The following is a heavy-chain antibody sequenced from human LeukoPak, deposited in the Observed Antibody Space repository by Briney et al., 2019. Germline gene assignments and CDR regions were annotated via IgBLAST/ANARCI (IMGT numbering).Heavy chain of an antibody. CDR3: ARGGFGSGSHFDY. V-gene: IGHV1-8*01. CDR1: GYTFTSYD. Sequence: GASVKVSCKASGYTFTSYDINWVRQATGQGLECMGWMNPNSCDTGYVQKFQGRVTMTRSTSISTAYMELRSVSSEDTAIFLCARGGFGSGSHFDYWGQGNLATVSS. CDR2: MNPNSCDT. D-gene: IGHD3-10*01. J-gene: IGHJ4*02.